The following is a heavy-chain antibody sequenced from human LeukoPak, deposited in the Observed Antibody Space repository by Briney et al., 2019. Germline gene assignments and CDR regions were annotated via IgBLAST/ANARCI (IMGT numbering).Heavy chain of an antibody. CDR2: IYYSGST. CDR1: GGSISSGGYY. Sequence: PSQTLSPTCTVSGGSISSGGYYWSWIRQHPGKGLEWIGYIYYSGSTYYNPSLKSRVTISVDTSKNQFSLKLSSVTAADTAVYYCARGDTVTAFDYWGQGTLVTVSS. D-gene: IGHD4-17*01. V-gene: IGHV4-31*03. J-gene: IGHJ4*02. CDR3: ARGDTVTAFDY.